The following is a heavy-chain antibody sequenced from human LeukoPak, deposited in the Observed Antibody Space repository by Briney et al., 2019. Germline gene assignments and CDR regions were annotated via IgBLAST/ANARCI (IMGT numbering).Heavy chain of an antibody. CDR1: GGSTINYF. V-gene: IGHV4-4*07. CDR3: ARAEGSGSGAYTLDY. CDR2: IYSSGTT. D-gene: IGHD3-10*01. Sequence: KPSETLSLTCTVSGGSTINYFRSWIRQPAGKGLEGIGHIYSSGTTHYNPTLNNRVTISLDASTSQFSLHLNSVTAADTAVYFCARAEGSGSGAYTLDYWGQGILVTVSS. J-gene: IGHJ4*02.